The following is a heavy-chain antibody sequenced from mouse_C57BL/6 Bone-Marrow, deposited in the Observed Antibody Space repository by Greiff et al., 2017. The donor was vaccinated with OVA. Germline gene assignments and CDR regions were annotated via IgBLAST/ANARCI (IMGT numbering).Heavy chain of an antibody. V-gene: IGHV1-80*01. CDR3: AREGSYYYGSGDY. J-gene: IGHJ2*01. Sequence: VQLQQSGAELVKPGASVKISCKASGYAFSSYWMNWVKQRPGKGLEWIGQIYPGDGDTNYNGKFKGKATLTADKSSSTAYMQLSSLTSEDSAVYFCAREGSYYYGSGDYWGQGTTLTVSS. D-gene: IGHD1-1*01. CDR2: IYPGDGDT. CDR1: GYAFSSYW.